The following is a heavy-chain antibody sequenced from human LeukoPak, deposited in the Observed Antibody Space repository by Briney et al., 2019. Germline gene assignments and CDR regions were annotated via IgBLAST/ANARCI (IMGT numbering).Heavy chain of an antibody. V-gene: IGHV3-15*01. CDR2: IKSKAEGETK. Sequence: GGSLRLSCAVSRITFSNAWPSWVRQAPGKGLEWVGRIKSKAEGETKEYAASVKGRFTISRDDSRSRLYLQMSSLKTEDTAVYYCATGIVTGTSRWGQGTLVAVSS. J-gene: IGHJ4*02. D-gene: IGHD1-20*01. CDR1: RITFSNAW. CDR3: ATGIVTGTSR.